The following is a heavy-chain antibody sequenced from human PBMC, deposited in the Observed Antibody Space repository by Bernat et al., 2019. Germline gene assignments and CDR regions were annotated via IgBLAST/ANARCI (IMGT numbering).Heavy chain of an antibody. J-gene: IGHJ4*02. D-gene: IGHD1-26*01. CDR2: ISADNGNS. Sequence: QVQLVQSGPEVKKPGASVKVSCKASGYTFISFGISWVRQAPGQGLEWMGWISADNGNSNYAQKFQGRVTMTTDTSTSTAYMELRSLRSDDTAVYYCAREGALGAGVPRFDYWGQGTLVTVSS. CDR3: AREGALGAGVPRFDY. CDR1: GYTFISFG. V-gene: IGHV1-18*01.